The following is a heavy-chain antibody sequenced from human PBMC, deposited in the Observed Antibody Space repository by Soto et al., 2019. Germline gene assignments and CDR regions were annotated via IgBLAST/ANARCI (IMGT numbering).Heavy chain of an antibody. CDR2: INHSGNT. J-gene: IGHJ6*02. V-gene: IGHV4-34*01. D-gene: IGHD3-10*01. CDR3: ARESYGSGSYDGMDV. Sequence: SETLSLTCAVYGGSFSGYYWSWIRQPPGKGLEWIGEINHSGNTNYNPSLKSRVTISVDTSKNQFSLQLNSVSPEDTAMYYCARESYGSGSYDGMDVWGQGTTVTVSS. CDR1: GGSFSGYY.